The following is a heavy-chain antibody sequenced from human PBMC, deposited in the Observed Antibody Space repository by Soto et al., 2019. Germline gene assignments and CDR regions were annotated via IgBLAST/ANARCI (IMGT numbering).Heavy chain of an antibody. CDR3: ARGYYYYYYGMDV. CDR2: IYYSGST. V-gene: IGHV4-59*08. CDR1: GGSISSYY. Sequence: SETLSLTCTVSGGSISSYYWSWIRQPPGKGLEWIGYIYYSGSTNYNPSLKSRVTISVDTSKNQFSLKLSSVTAADTAVYYCARGYYYYYYGMDVWGQGTTVTVSS. J-gene: IGHJ6*02.